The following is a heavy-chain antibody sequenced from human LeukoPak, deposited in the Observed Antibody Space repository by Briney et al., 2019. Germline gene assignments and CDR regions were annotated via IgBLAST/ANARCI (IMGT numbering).Heavy chain of an antibody. CDR2: ISSSSSYI. D-gene: IGHD6-13*01. CDR3: ARDKVAAAGTADYGLYNWFDP. J-gene: IGHJ5*02. CDR1: GFTFSSYS. V-gene: IGHV3-21*01. Sequence: PGGSLRLSCAASGFTFSSYSMNWVRQAPGKGLEWVSSISSSSSYIYYADSVKGRFTISRDNAKNSVYLQMNSLRAEDTAVYYCARDKVAAAGTADYGLYNWFDPWGQGSLVTVSS.